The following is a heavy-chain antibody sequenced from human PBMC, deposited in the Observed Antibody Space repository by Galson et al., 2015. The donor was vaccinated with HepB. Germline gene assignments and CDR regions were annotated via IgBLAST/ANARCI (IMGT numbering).Heavy chain of an antibody. CDR2: ISGSGGST. CDR3: AKEVGYCSGGSCYYYGMDV. D-gene: IGHD2-15*01. CDR1: GFTFTSYA. J-gene: IGHJ6*02. V-gene: IGHV3-23*01. Sequence: SLRLSCAASGFTFTSYAMSWVRQAPGKGLEWVSVISGSGGSTYYADSVKGRFTLSRDNSKNTLYLQMNSLRAEDTAVYYCAKEVGYCSGGSCYYYGMDVWGQGTTVTVSS.